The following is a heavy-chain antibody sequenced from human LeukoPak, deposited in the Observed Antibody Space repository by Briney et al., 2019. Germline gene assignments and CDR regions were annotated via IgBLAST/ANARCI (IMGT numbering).Heavy chain of an antibody. CDR2: IIPIFGTA. D-gene: IGHD1-26*01. Sequence: SVKVSCKASGGTFSSYAISWVRQAPGQGLEWMGGIIPIFGTANYAQKLQGRVTMTTDTSTSTAYMELRSLRSDDTAVYYCARGPPSGSYVFWGQGTLVTVSS. V-gene: IGHV1-69*05. CDR1: GGTFSSYA. CDR3: ARGPPSGSYVF. J-gene: IGHJ4*02.